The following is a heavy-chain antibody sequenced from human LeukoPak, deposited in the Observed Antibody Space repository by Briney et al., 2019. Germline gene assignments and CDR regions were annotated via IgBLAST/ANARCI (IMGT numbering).Heavy chain of an antibody. CDR1: GYTFTSYG. Sequence: ASVKVSCKASGYTFTSYGISWVRQAPGQGLEWMGWISAYNGNTNYAQKLQGRVTMTTDTSTSTAYMELRSLRSDDTAVYYCARDHYSLSTYYDFWSGYYPYYYYGMDVWGQGTTVTVS. CDR3: ARDHYSLSTYYDFWSGYYPYYYYGMDV. J-gene: IGHJ6*02. V-gene: IGHV1-18*01. D-gene: IGHD3-3*01. CDR2: ISAYNGNT.